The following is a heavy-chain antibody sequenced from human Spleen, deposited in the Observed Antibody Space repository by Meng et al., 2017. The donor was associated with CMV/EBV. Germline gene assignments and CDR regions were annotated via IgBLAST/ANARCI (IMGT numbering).Heavy chain of an antibody. J-gene: IGHJ4*02. CDR1: GFTFDDYG. D-gene: IGHD3-3*01. CDR2: INWNGGST. Sequence: ASGFTFDDYGMSWVRQAPGKGLEWVSGINWNGGSTGYADSVKGRFTISRDNAKNSLYLQMNSLRAEDTALYYCARGRTIFGVANFDYWGQGTLVTVSS. CDR3: ARGRTIFGVANFDY. V-gene: IGHV3-20*03.